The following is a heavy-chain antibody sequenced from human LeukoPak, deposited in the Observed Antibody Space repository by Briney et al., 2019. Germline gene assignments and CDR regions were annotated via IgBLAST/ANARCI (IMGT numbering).Heavy chain of an antibody. Sequence: ASVKVSCKASGFTFTNYYMHWVRQAPGQGLEWVGRINPNSGGTNYAQKFQGRVAMTRDTSISTAYMELSRLRSDDTAVYYCARALRWGRFDYWGQGTLVTVSS. CDR2: INPNSGGT. CDR3: ARALRWGRFDY. V-gene: IGHV1-2*06. CDR1: GFTFTNYY. D-gene: IGHD3-16*01. J-gene: IGHJ4*02.